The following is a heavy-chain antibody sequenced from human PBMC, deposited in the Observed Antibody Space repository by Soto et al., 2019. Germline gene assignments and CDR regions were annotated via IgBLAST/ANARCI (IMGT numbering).Heavy chain of an antibody. CDR3: ARDVSAGSSIRY. CDR1: GSPFSTYG. J-gene: IGHJ4*02. V-gene: IGHV3-21*01. CDR2: ISNGGNYI. Sequence: EVQVVESGGGLVKPGGSLRLSCTASGSPFSTYGMNWVRQAPGKGLEWVSSISNGGNYIYYADSVQGRFTISRDNAKNSLYLQMNSRRAEDTAVYFCARDVSAGSSIRYWGQGTLVTASS. D-gene: IGHD6-19*01.